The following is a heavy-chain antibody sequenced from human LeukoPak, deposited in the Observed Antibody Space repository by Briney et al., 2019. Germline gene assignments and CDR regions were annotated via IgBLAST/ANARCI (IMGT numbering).Heavy chain of an antibody. CDR3: ARDESGVVVVPAAKLDY. Sequence: GGSLRLSCAASGITVSTNYMSWVRQAPGKGLEWVSIIYSGGATFYADSVKGRFTISRDNAKNSLYLQMNSLRAEDTAVYYCARDESGVVVVPAAKLDYWGQGTLVTVSS. CDR2: IYSGGAT. V-gene: IGHV3-66*01. D-gene: IGHD2-2*01. CDR1: GITVSTNY. J-gene: IGHJ4*02.